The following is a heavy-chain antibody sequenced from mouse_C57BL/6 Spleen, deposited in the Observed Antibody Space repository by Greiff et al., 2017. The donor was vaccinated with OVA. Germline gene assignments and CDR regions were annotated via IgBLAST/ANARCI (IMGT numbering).Heavy chain of an antibody. J-gene: IGHJ1*03. D-gene: IGHD4-1*01. Sequence: VQLQQSGPELVKPGASVKISCKASGYAFSSSWMNWVKQRPGKGLEWIGRIYPGDGDTNYNGKFKGKATLTADKSSSTAYMQLSSLTSEDSAVYFCARPDWDDWYFDVWGTGTTVTVSS. CDR2: IYPGDGDT. CDR3: ARPDWDDWYFDV. V-gene: IGHV1-82*01. CDR1: GYAFSSSW.